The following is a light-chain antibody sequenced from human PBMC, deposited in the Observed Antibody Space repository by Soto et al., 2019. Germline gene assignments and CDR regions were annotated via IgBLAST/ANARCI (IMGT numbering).Light chain of an antibody. V-gene: IGKV1-27*01. Sequence: DIQMTQSPTSLSASVXXRVTITCRASQGIRNFVAWYQQKPGKAPKLLIYAASTLQSGVPSRFSGSGSGTDFTLTINSLQPEDVATYSCQKYSSVPVFGPGTKVEIK. CDR3: QKYSSVPV. CDR2: AAS. CDR1: QGIRNF. J-gene: IGKJ3*01.